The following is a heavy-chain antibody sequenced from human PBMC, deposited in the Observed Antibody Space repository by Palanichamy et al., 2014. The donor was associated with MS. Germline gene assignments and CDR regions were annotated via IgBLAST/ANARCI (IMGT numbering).Heavy chain of an antibody. CDR2: MYSGGLT. CDR1: GFNVSSDY. D-gene: IGHD3-10*01. CDR3: ARFPTIGSGSFPSDC. Sequence: EVQLVESGGGLIXPGGSPRLSCAASGFNVSSDYMSWVRQAPGKGLEWVSVMYSGGLTYYADAVRGRFTISRDNAKNALYLQMSSLRVDDTALYYCARFPTIGSGSFPSDCWGKGTLVTVSS. V-gene: IGHV3-53*01. J-gene: IGHJ4*02.